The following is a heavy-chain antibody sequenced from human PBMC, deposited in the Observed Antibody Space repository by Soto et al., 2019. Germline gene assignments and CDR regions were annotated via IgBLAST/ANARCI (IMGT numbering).Heavy chain of an antibody. CDR2: IRTTSNYI. CDR1: GFTFTSYA. D-gene: IGHD1-1*01. Sequence: GGSLRLSCAASGFTFTSYAMTWVRQAPGKGLEWVSGIRTTSNYIYYADSVKGRFTTSRDNANNSLYLQMNSLRAEVTAVYYCARAIAENAPFAYWGQGTLVTVSS. V-gene: IGHV3-21*01. CDR3: ARAIAENAPFAY. J-gene: IGHJ4*02.